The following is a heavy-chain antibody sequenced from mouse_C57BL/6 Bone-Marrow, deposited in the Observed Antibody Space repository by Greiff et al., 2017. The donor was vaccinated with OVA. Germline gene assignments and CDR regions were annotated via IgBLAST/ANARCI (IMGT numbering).Heavy chain of an antibody. Sequence: KQRPGQGLEWIGRIHPSDSDTNYNQKFKGKATLTVDKSSSTAYMQLSSLTSEDSAVYYCAIPYYSNSFFDYWGQGTTLTVSS. CDR3: AIPYYSNSFFDY. CDR2: IHPSDSDT. D-gene: IGHD2-5*01. J-gene: IGHJ2*01. V-gene: IGHV1-74*01.